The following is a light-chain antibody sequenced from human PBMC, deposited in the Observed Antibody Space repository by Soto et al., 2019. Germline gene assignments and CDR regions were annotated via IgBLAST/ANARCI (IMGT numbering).Light chain of an antibody. J-gene: IGLJ3*02. CDR1: TGAVTSGLY. CDR2: ETS. V-gene: IGLV7-46*01. Sequence: QAVVTQEPSLTVSPGGTVTLTCGSSTGAVTSGLYPFWFQQKPGQAPKTLIYETSNKHSWTPARFSGSLLGGKAALTLSGAQPEDEADYYCLLSYSGLWVFGGGTKLTVL. CDR3: LLSYSGLWV.